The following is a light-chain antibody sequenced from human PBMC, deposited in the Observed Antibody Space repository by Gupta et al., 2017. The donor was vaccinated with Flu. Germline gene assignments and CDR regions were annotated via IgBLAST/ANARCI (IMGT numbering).Light chain of an antibody. V-gene: IGKV1-39*01. CDR2: AAS. CDR1: QSISSY. J-gene: IGKJ2*01. Sequence: DIQMTQSPSSLSASVGDRVTITCRASQSISSYLNWYQQKPGKAPKLLIYAASSLQSGVPSRFSGSGSGTDFTLTISSLQPEDFATYYCQQSYSTLGRYTFGQGTKLEIK. CDR3: QQSYSTLGRYT.